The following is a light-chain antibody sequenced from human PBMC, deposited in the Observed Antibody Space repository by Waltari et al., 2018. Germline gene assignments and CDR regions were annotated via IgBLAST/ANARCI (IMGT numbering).Light chain of an antibody. J-gene: IGLJ2*01. CDR3: SSYRAISPVV. Sequence: QSALTQPASVSGSPGQSITLSCTGTSSDVCGYNYVSWYQHHPGKAPKLIIYEVTNRPSGLSGRFSGSKSGNTASLTISGLQAEDEADYYCSSYRAISPVVFGGGTKLTFL. CDR1: SSDVCGYNY. V-gene: IGLV2-14*01. CDR2: EVT.